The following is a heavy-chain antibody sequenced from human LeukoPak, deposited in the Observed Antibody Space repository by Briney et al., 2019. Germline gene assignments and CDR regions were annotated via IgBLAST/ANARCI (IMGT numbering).Heavy chain of an antibody. V-gene: IGHV3-30*03. CDR1: GFTFSSYG. D-gene: IGHD3-10*01. Sequence: GGSLRLSCAASGFTFSSYGMHWVRQAPGKGLEWVAVISYDGSNKYYADSVKGRFTISRDNSKNTLYLQMNSLRAEDTAVYYCAAHGRYYGSGRGYFDYWGQGTLVTVSS. J-gene: IGHJ4*02. CDR2: ISYDGSNK. CDR3: AAHGRYYGSGRGYFDY.